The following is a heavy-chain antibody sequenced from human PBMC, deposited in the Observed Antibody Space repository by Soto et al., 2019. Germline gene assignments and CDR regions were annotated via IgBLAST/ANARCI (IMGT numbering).Heavy chain of an antibody. D-gene: IGHD2-15*01. V-gene: IGHV4-59*08. J-gene: IGHJ4*02. Sequence: SETLSLTCAVSGGSISSYYWSWIRQPPGKGLEWIGYIYYSGSTNYNPSLKSRVTISVDTSKNQFSLKLSSVTAADTAVYYCARHRPGSGGSCYDYWGQGTLVTVSS. CDR3: ARHRPGSGGSCYDY. CDR2: IYYSGST. CDR1: GGSISSYY.